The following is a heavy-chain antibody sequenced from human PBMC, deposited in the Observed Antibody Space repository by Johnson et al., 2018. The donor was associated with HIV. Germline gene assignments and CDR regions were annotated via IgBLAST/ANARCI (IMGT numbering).Heavy chain of an antibody. CDR1: GFTFDDYA. V-gene: IGHV3-9*01. CDR2: ICWNSGSI. J-gene: IGHJ3*02. Sequence: VQLVESGGGLVQPGRSLRLSCAASGFTFDDYAMHWVRQAPGKGLEWVSGICWNSGSIDYADSVKGRFTISRYNAKNSLYLQMNSLRAEDTALYYCAKGRGSYGGAFDIWGQGTMVTVSS. D-gene: IGHD4-23*01. CDR3: AKGRGSYGGAFDI.